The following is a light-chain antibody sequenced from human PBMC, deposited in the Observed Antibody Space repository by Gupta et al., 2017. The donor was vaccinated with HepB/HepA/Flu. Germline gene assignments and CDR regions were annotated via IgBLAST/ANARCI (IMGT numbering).Light chain of an antibody. J-gene: IGLJ2*01. CDR1: STSFGGNY. Sequence: QSVLPQPPSASGTPGQRVTFACSGSSTSFGGNYVYWYQQLPGTAPKLLIYRNNQRPSGVPDRFSGSKSGTSASLAISGLRSEDEADYYCAAWDDSLSAGVFGGGTKLTV. CDR2: RNN. CDR3: AAWDDSLSAGV. V-gene: IGLV1-47*01.